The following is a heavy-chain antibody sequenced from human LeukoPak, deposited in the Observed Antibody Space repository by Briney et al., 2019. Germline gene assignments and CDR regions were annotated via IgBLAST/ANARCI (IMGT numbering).Heavy chain of an antibody. CDR1: GFTFSSYA. D-gene: IGHD3-10*01. CDR3: AKGFGAVYYYGMDV. J-gene: IGHJ6*02. Sequence: GGSLRLSCAASGFTFSSYAMSWVRQAPGKGLEWVSAISGSGDSTYYADSVKGRFTISRDNSKNTLYLQMNSLRAEDTAVYYCAKGFGAVYYYGMDVWGQGTTVTVSS. V-gene: IGHV3-23*01. CDR2: ISGSGDST.